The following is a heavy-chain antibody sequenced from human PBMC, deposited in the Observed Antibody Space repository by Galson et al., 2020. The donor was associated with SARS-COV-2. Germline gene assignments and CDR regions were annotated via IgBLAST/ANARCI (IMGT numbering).Heavy chain of an antibody. CDR3: ARQSESPGIAAAGLDY. Sequence: ASVKVSCKASGYTFTGYYMHWVRQAPGQGLEWMGWINPNSGGTNYAQKFQGRVTMTRDTSISTAYMELSRLRSDDTAVYYCARQSESPGIAAAGLDYWGQGTLVTVSS. CDR2: INPNSGGT. J-gene: IGHJ4*02. V-gene: IGHV1-2*02. D-gene: IGHD6-13*01. CDR1: GYTFTGYY.